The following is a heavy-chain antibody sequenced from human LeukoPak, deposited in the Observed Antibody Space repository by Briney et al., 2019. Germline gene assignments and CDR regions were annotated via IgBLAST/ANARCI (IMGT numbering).Heavy chain of an antibody. CDR2: INAGSGNT. CDR1: GYTFTSYD. Sequence: ASVKVSCKASGYTFTSYDINWVRQATGQGLEWMGWINAGSGNTQYSQKFQGRVTLTRDTSASTAYMELSSLRSEDTAFYYCARDGSGWVNWFDPWGQGTLVTVSS. J-gene: IGHJ5*02. V-gene: IGHV1-3*01. CDR3: ARDGSGWVNWFDP. D-gene: IGHD6-19*01.